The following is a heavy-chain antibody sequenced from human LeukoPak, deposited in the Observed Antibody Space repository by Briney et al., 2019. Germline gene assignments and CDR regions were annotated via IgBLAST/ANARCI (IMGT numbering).Heavy chain of an antibody. V-gene: IGHV4-39*01. J-gene: IGHJ4*02. CDR2: IYYSGST. D-gene: IGHD2-2*01. Sequence: SETLSLTRSVSGGSIINTYVWGWFRQPPGRGLEWIGIIYYSGSTYYNPSLKSRVTISVATSKNQFSLKLSSVTAADTAVYYCARQYCTSTTCWGYFDYWGRGTLVTVSS. CDR1: GGSIINTYV. CDR3: ARQYCTSTTCWGYFDY.